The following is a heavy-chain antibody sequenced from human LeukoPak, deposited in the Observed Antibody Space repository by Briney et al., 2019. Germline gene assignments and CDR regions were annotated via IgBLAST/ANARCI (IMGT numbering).Heavy chain of an antibody. CDR3: SRADYYGSGSPISLDV. V-gene: IGHV3-49*04. D-gene: IGHD3-10*01. Sequence: GGSLRLSCAASGFTFSSYGMHWVRQAPGKGLEWVGFIRSKAYGVTTEHAASVKGRFTISRDDSKSIAYLQMNSLKTEDTAVYYCSRADYYGSGSPISLDVWGKGTTVTVSS. J-gene: IGHJ6*04. CDR2: IRSKAYGVTT. CDR1: GFTFSSYG.